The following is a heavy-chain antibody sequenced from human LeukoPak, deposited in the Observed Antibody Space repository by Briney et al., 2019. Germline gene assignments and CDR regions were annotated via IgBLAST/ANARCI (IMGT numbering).Heavy chain of an antibody. CDR1: GYTFTGYY. CDR3: AGIYSGYDLGY. V-gene: IGHV1-18*04. Sequence: ASVKVSCKASGYTFTGYYMHWVRQAPGQGLEWMGWISAYNGNTNYAQKLQGRVTMTTDTSTSTAYMELRSLRSDDTAVYYCAGIYSGYDLGYWGQGTLVTVSS. CDR2: ISAYNGNT. D-gene: IGHD5-12*01. J-gene: IGHJ4*02.